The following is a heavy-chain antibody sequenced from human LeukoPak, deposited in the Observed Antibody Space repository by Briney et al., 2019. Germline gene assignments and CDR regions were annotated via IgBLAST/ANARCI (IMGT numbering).Heavy chain of an antibody. J-gene: IGHJ4*02. CDR1: GYSFTTYD. CDR2: MNPNSGNT. Sequence: ASVKVSCKASGYSFTTYDINWVRQATGQGLEWMGWMNPNSGNTGYAQKFQGRVTITRNTSISTAYMELSSVTAADTAVYYCARGEPLDYWGQGTLVTVSS. V-gene: IGHV1-8*03. CDR3: ARGEPLDY. D-gene: IGHD1-14*01.